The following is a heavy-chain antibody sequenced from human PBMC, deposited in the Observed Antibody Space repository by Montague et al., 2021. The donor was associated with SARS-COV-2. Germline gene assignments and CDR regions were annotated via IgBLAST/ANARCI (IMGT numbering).Heavy chain of an antibody. CDR1: SGSFSDYY. CDR2: INHTGSA. Sequence: SETLSLTCAVYSGSFSDYYWTWIRQPPGKGLEWIGEINHTGSATYNPSLKSRVTLSVDTPKNQFSLKLQSVTAADTAVYYCARGQVTIFGMLIFIPAAGHLDGWGQGTSVTVSS. D-gene: IGHD3-3*01. J-gene: IGHJ3*01. CDR3: ARGQVTIFGMLIFIPAAGHLDG. V-gene: IGHV4-34*01.